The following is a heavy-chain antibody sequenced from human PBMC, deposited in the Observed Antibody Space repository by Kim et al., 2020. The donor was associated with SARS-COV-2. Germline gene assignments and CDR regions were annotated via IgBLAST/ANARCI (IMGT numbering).Heavy chain of an antibody. CDR3: ARSSLLDFDY. CDR2: GGA. D-gene: IGHD2-15*01. Sequence: GGASYDQRFQGRVTMTRDTSISTVYLEMTRRRSDDTAVYYCARSSLLDFDYWGQGTLVTVSS. V-gene: IGHV1-2*02. J-gene: IGHJ4*02.